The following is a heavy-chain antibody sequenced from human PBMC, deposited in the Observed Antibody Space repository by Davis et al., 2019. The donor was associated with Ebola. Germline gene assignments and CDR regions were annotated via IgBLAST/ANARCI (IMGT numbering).Heavy chain of an antibody. D-gene: IGHD6-13*01. V-gene: IGHV3-9*01. CDR3: AKGLSSSWLRGFDY. CDR1: GFTFDDYA. J-gene: IGHJ4*02. Sequence: PGGSLRLSCAASGFTFDDYAMHWVRQAPGKGLEWVSGISWNSGSIGYADSVKGRFTISRDNAKNSLYLQMNSLRAEDTALYYGAKGLSSSWLRGFDYWGQGTLVTVSS. CDR2: ISWNSGSI.